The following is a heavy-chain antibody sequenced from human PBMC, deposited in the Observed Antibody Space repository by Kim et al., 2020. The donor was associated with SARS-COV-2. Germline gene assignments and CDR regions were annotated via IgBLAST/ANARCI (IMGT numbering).Heavy chain of an antibody. CDR1: GFTFSSYG. J-gene: IGHJ4*02. CDR2: ISYDGSNK. D-gene: IGHD6-6*01. CDR3: AKSRSIAARLLGWSEPDY. V-gene: IGHV3-30*18. Sequence: GGSLRLSCAASGFTFSSYGMHWVRQAPGKGLEWVAVISYDGSNKYYADSVKGRFTISRDNSKNTLYLQMNSLRAEDTAVYYCAKSRSIAARLLGWSEPDYWGQGTLVTVSS.